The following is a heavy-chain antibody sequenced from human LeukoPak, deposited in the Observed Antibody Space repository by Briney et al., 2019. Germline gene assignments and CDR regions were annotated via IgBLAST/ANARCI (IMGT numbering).Heavy chain of an antibody. J-gene: IGHJ5*02. V-gene: IGHV4-59*11. CDR2: IYSGSV. CDR1: GASISGHY. CDR3: VKVGYGSGTWGWFDP. Sequence: PSETLSLTCNVSGASISGHYWSWLRQSPGKGLECIEYIYSGSVDYNPSLKSRATISGDASKNQVSLILKSVTTADTAIYYCVKVGYGSGTWGWFDPWGQGILVTVST. D-gene: IGHD3-10*01.